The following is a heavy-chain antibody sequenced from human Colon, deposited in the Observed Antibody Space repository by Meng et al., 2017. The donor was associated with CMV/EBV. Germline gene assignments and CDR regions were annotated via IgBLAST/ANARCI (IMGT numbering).Heavy chain of an antibody. Sequence: SETLSLTCTVAGGSISSSSYYWGWIRQPPGKGLEWIGSIYYSGSTYYNPSLKSRVTISVDTSKNQFSLKLSSVTAADTATYYCARWGGQWVDPPGFDYWGHGTLVTVSS. J-gene: IGHJ4*01. CDR3: ARWGGQWVDPPGFDY. V-gene: IGHV4-39*07. CDR2: IYYSGST. CDR1: GGSISSSSYY. D-gene: IGHD6-19*01.